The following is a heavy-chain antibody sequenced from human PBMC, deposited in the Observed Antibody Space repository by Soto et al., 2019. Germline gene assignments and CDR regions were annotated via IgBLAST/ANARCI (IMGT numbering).Heavy chain of an antibody. D-gene: IGHD3-10*01. CDR2: MNPNSGNT. J-gene: IGHJ6*02. V-gene: IGHV1-8*01. CDR3: ATASWGRITMVRGVLGGMDV. CDR1: GYTFTSYD. Sequence: QVQLVQSGAEVKKPGASVKVSCKASGYTFTSYDINWVRQATGQGLEWMGWMNPNSGNTGYTQKFQGRVTMTRNTSISTAYMELSSLRSEDTAVYYCATASWGRITMVRGVLGGMDVWGQGTTVTVSS.